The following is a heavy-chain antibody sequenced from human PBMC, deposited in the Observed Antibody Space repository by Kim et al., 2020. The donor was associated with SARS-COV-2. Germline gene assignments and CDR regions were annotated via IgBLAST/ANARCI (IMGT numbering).Heavy chain of an antibody. CDR2: ISGSDSST. J-gene: IGHJ4*02. CDR3: AKSGHHSWTYYRTDY. CDR1: GFTFTGYA. D-gene: IGHD1-26*01. V-gene: IGHV3-23*01. Sequence: GGSLRLSCAASGFTFTGYAMSWVRQAPGKGLEWVSGISGSDSSTYYADSVKGRFTISRDNSKNTLYLQMNSLRVEDTAVYYCAKSGHHSWTYYRTDYWGPGTPVTVSS.